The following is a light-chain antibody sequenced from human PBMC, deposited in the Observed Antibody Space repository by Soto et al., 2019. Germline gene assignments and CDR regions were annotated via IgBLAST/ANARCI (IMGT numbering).Light chain of an antibody. Sequence: QSALTQPRSVSGSPGQSVTISCTGTSSDVGGYNYVSWYQQHPGKAPKLMIYDVSKRPSGVPDRFSGSKSGNTPSLTVSGLQAEAEADYYSCSNAVSYTVVFGGGTKLTVL. CDR3: CSNAVSYTVV. CDR2: DVS. CDR1: SSDVGGYNY. J-gene: IGLJ2*01. V-gene: IGLV2-11*01.